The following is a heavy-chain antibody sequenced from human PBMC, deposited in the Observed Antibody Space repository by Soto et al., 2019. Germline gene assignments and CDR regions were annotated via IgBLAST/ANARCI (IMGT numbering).Heavy chain of an antibody. CDR3: ASCSGSYYSWFDP. Sequence: QVQLQESGPGLVKPSQTLSLTCTVSGGSISSGGYYWSWIRQHPGKGLEWIGYIYYSRSTYYNPSLKRRVTISVDTSKTQCSLKLSSVTAADTPVYYGASCSGSYYSWFDPWGQGTLVTVSS. CDR2: IYYSRST. V-gene: IGHV4-31*03. CDR1: GGSISSGGYY. J-gene: IGHJ5*02. D-gene: IGHD3-10*02.